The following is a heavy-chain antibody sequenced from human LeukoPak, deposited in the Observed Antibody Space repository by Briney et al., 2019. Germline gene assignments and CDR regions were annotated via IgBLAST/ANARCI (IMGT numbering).Heavy chain of an antibody. CDR2: IYYSGST. CDR1: GGSISSYY. Sequence: SETLSLTFTVSGGSISSYYWSWIRQSPGKGLEWIGYIYYSGSTNYNPSLKSRVTISGDTSKNQFSLKLRSVTTADTAVYYCASNYDSSGYYFDYWGQGTLVTVSS. V-gene: IGHV4-59*01. D-gene: IGHD3-22*01. J-gene: IGHJ4*02. CDR3: ASNYDSSGYYFDY.